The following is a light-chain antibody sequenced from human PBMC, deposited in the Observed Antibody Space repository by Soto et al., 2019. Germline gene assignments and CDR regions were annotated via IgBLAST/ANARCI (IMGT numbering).Light chain of an antibody. CDR1: QSISSW. Sequence: DIQMTQSPSTLSASVGDRVTITCRASQSISSWLAWYQKKPGKAPKLLIYKASSLESGVPSRFSGSGSGTEFTLTISSLQDDDFATYYCQQYNSSPTFGQGTKVEIK. V-gene: IGKV1-5*03. CDR2: KAS. J-gene: IGKJ1*01. CDR3: QQYNSSPT.